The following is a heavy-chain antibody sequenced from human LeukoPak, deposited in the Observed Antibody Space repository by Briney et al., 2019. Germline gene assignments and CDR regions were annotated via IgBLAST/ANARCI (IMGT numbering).Heavy chain of an antibody. CDR2: IYPRDGST. Sequence: ASVKVSCKASGYTFTSYGISWVRQAPGQGLEWMGMIYPRDGSTSYAQNFQGRVTVTRDTSTTTVHMELSGLRSEDTAVYYCARDQEGFDYWGQGTLVTVSS. V-gene: IGHV1-46*01. CDR1: GYTFTSYG. J-gene: IGHJ4*02. CDR3: ARDQEGFDY.